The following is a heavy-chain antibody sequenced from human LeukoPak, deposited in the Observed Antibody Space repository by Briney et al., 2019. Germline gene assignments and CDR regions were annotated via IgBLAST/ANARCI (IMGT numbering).Heavy chain of an antibody. CDR1: GGSISSYY. D-gene: IGHD3-22*01. CDR3: ARVRVSSGHHPWYFDY. Sequence: SETLSLTCTVSGGSISSYYWSWIRQSPGKGLEWIGYIYYSGSTDYNPSLKSRVTISVDTSKNQFSLKLSSVTAADTAVYYCARVRVSSGHHPWYFDYWGQETLVTVTS. V-gene: IGHV4-59*01. J-gene: IGHJ4*02. CDR2: IYYSGST.